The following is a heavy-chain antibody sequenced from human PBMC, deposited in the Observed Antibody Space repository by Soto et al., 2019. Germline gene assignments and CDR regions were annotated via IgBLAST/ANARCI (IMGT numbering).Heavy chain of an antibody. J-gene: IGHJ4*02. CDR3: ARVPGLYDPDY. CDR2: INHSGST. D-gene: IGHD2-8*01. V-gene: IGHV4-34*01. Sequence: QVQLQQWGAGLLKPSETLSLTCAVYGGSFSGYYWSWIRQPPGKGLEWIGEINHSGSTNYNPSLKSRVTISVDTSKNQFSLKLSSVTAADTAVYYCARVPGLYDPDYWGQGTLVTVSS. CDR1: GGSFSGYY.